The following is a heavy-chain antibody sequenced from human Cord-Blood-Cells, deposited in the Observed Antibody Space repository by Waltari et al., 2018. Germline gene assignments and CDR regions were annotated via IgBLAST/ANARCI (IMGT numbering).Heavy chain of an antibody. V-gene: IGHV4-34*01. D-gene: IGHD2-2*02. CDR2: INHSGST. CDR3: VRGYCSSTSCYTRRGNYFDY. J-gene: IGHJ4*02. CDR1: GGSFSGYY. Sequence: QVQLQQWGAGLLKPSETLSLTCAVYGGSFSGYYWSWIRQPPGKGLEWIGEINHSGSTNYNPSLKSRVTISVDTSKNQFSLKLSSVTAADTAVYYCVRGYCSSTSCYTRRGNYFDYWGQGTLVTVSS.